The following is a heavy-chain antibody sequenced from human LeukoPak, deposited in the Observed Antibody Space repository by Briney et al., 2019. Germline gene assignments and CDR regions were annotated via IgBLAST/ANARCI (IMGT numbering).Heavy chain of an antibody. CDR3: AKEVEYQLLY. CDR1: GSTFSDCA. J-gene: IGHJ4*02. V-gene: IGHV3-23*01. D-gene: IGHD2-2*01. Sequence: GGSLSLSCAASGSTFSDCAMSWVRQAPGKGLEWVSSIGSDDNKHYSESVRGRFAISRDNSKYTLFLQMSSLRAEDTAVYYCAKEVEYQLLYCGQGTLVTVSS. CDR2: IGSDDNK.